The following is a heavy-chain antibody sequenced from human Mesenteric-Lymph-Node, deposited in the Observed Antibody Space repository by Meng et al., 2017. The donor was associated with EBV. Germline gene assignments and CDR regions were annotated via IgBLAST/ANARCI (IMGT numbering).Heavy chain of an antibody. V-gene: IGHV1-8*02. J-gene: IGHJ4*02. Sequence: QVQLMQSGAEVKQPGASVKVYGTASGYTFAAYYIHWVRQAPGQGLEWRGWMNPNSGNTGYAQKFQGRDTMTRDTSTSTAYMELSNLRSEDTAVYYCAKGLFRGVIIADYWGQGTLVTVSS. D-gene: IGHD3-10*01. CDR3: AKGLFRGVIIADY. CDR2: MNPNSGNT. CDR1: GYTFAAYY.